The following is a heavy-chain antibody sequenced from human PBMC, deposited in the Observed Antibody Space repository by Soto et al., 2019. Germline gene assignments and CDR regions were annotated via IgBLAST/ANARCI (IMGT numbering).Heavy chain of an antibody. V-gene: IGHV1-69*13. J-gene: IGHJ6*02. CDR3: ARSIVVVVAAWYYYYGMDV. CDR1: GYTFTSYA. D-gene: IGHD2-15*01. Sequence: SVKVSCKASGYTFTSYAMHCVRQAPGQRLEWMGGIIPIFGTAKYAQKFQGRVTITADESTSTAYMELSSLRSEDTAVYYCARSIVVVVAAWYYYYGMDVWGQGTTVTVSS. CDR2: IIPIFGTA.